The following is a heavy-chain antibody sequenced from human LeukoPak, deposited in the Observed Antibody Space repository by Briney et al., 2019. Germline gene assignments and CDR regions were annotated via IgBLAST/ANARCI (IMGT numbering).Heavy chain of an antibody. V-gene: IGHV1-3*01. CDR1: GYTFTSYA. D-gene: IGHD4-17*01. CDR3: ARGPYGDYPEDY. J-gene: IGHJ4*02. CDR2: INAGNGNT. Sequence: ASVKVSCKASGYTFTSYAMHWVRQAPGQRLEWMGWINAGNGNTKYSQKFQGRVTITRDTSASTAYMELSSLRSEDTAVYYCARGPYGDYPEDYWGQGTLVTVSS.